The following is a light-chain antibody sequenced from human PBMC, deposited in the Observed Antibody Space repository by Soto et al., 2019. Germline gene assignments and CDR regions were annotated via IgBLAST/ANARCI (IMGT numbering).Light chain of an antibody. CDR2: AAS. V-gene: IGKV1-16*01. J-gene: IGKJ1*01. Sequence: DIQMTQSPSSLSASVGDRVTITCQASQDVRKYLSWYQQKARKAPKLLIYAASTLQSGVPSRFSGSGSGTDFTLTISCLQSEDFATYYCQQYYSYPRTFGQGTKVDI. CDR3: QQYYSYPRT. CDR1: QDVRKY.